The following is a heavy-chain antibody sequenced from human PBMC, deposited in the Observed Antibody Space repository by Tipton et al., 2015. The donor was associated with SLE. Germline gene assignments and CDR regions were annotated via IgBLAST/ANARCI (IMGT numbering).Heavy chain of an antibody. CDR1: GGSITSSSYY. CDR3: ARLKGRLELPGYHYYMDV. V-gene: IGHV4-39*01. J-gene: IGHJ6*03. D-gene: IGHD1-7*01. CDR2: IYHSGST. Sequence: LSLTCTVSGGSITSSSYYWAWIRQPPGKGLEWIGTIYHSGSTYYNPSLKSRVTISVDTSKNQFSLKLRSVTAADTAVYYCARLKGRLELPGYHYYMDVWGKGTTVTVSS.